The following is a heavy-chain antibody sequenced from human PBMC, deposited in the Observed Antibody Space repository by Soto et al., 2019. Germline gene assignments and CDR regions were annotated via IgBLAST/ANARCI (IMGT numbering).Heavy chain of an antibody. V-gene: IGHV4-31*03. Sequence: QVQLQESGPGLVKPSQTLSLTCTVSGGSISSGGYYWSWIRQHPGKGLEWIGYIYYSGSTYYNPSLKSRVTISVDTSKNQFSLKLSSVSAADTAVYYCARDSDGYNYFDYWGQGTLVTVSS. CDR2: IYYSGST. CDR1: GGSISSGGYY. D-gene: IGHD2-21*01. CDR3: ARDSDGYNYFDY. J-gene: IGHJ4*02.